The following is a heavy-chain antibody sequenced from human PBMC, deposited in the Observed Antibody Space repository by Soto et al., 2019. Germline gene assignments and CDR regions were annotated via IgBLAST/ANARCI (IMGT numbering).Heavy chain of an antibody. J-gene: IGHJ5*02. CDR3: GGRGAACFNGLCYIHCFGP. V-gene: IGHV4-30-2*01. D-gene: IGHD2-8*01. CDR2: IYHSGGT. Sequence: SETLSLTCAVSGDSISSGGYSWNWIRQPPGKGLEWIGYIYHSGGTDYNPSLKSRVTITVNSSNNQFSLKLSSVTAADTAVYYGGGRGAACFNGLCYIHCFGPGGQGPLVTVPS. CDR1: GDSISSGGYS.